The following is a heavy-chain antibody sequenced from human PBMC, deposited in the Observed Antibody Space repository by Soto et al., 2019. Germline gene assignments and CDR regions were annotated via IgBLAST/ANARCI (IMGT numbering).Heavy chain of an antibody. V-gene: IGHV3-23*01. CDR2: ISGSGGST. Sequence: EVQLLESGGGLVQPGGSLRLSCAASGFTFSSYAMSWVRQAPGKGLEWGSAISGSGGSTYYADPVKGRFTISRDNSKNTLYLQMNSLRAEDTAVYYCAKVAGSSGYSYYFDYWGQGTLVTVSS. CDR3: AKVAGSSGYSYYFDY. CDR1: GFTFSSYA. D-gene: IGHD3-22*01. J-gene: IGHJ4*02.